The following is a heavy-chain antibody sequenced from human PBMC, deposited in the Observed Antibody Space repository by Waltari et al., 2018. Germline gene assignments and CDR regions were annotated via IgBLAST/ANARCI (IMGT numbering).Heavy chain of an antibody. J-gene: IGHJ4*02. CDR2: IDPEDGET. Sequence: EVQLVQSGAEVKKPGATVKISCKASGYSFTDSYMHWVQQAPGKGLEWVGRIDPEDGETKYAEKFQGRATITADTSIDTAYMELSSLRSEDTAIFYCARTTTIKSLDYWGQGTLVTVSS. CDR3: ARTTTIKSLDY. V-gene: IGHV1-69-2*01. CDR1: GYSFTDSY. D-gene: IGHD1-7*01.